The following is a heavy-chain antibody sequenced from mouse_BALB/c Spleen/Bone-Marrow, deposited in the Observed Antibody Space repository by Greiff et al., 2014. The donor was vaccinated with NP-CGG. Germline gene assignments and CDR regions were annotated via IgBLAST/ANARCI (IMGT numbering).Heavy chain of an antibody. CDR1: EFSLTSYG. CDR2: IWAGGST. Sequence: QVQLQQSGPGLVAPSQSLSITCTLSEFSLTSYGVHWVRQPPGRGLEWLGVIWAGGSTNYNSALMSRLSISKDNSKSQVFLKMNSLQTDDTAMYYCARGGSSRAWFAYWGQGTLVTVSA. CDR3: ARGGSSRAWFAY. D-gene: IGHD1-1*01. J-gene: IGHJ3*01. V-gene: IGHV2-9*02.